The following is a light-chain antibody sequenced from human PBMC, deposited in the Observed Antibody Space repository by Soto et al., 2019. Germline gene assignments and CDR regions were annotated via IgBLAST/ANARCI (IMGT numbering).Light chain of an antibody. Sequence: QSALTQPPSASGSPGQSVTISCTGTSSDVGGYNYVSWYQQHPGKAPKLMMFEVSKRPSGVPDRFSGSKFGNTASLTVSGLQDEDEADYYCASYGGNGNLLFGGGTQLTVL. CDR2: EVS. CDR1: SSDVGGYNY. CDR3: ASYGGNGNLL. J-gene: IGLJ2*01. V-gene: IGLV2-8*01.